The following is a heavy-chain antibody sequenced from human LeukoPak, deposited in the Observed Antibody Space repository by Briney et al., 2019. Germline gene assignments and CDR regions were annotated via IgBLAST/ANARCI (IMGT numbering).Heavy chain of an antibody. CDR1: GFTFSSYA. Sequence: PGGSLRLSCAASGFTFSSYAMHWVRQAPGKGLEWVAVTSYDGSNKYYADSVKGRFTISRDNSKNTLYLQMNSLRAEDTAVYYCARDRRDYYDSSGYFDYWGQGTLVTVSS. CDR3: ARDRRDYYDSSGYFDY. D-gene: IGHD3-22*01. J-gene: IGHJ4*02. CDR2: TSYDGSNK. V-gene: IGHV3-30*04.